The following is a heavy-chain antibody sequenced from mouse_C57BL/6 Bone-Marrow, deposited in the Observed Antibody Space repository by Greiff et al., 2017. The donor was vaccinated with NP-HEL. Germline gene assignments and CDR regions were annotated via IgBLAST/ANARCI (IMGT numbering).Heavy chain of an antibody. Sequence: VKLVESGAELVKPGASVKISCKASGYAFSSYWMNWVKQRPGKGLEWIGQIYPGDGDTNYNGKFKGKATLTADKSSSTAYMQLSSLTSEDSAVYFCARLDYYGSSYFDYWGQGTTLTVSS. CDR2: IYPGDGDT. J-gene: IGHJ2*01. D-gene: IGHD1-1*01. CDR1: GYAFSSYW. V-gene: IGHV1-80*01. CDR3: ARLDYYGSSYFDY.